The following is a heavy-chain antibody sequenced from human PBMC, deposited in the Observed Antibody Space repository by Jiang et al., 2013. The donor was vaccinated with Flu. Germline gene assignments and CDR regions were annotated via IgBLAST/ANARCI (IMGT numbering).Heavy chain of an antibody. CDR1: GYTFTSYG. CDR2: ISAYNGNT. D-gene: IGHD2-2*01. Sequence: SGAEVKKPGASVKVSCKASGYTFTSYGISWVRQAPGQGLEWMGWISAYNGNTNYAQKLQGRVTMTTDTSTSTAYMELRSLRSDDTAVYYCARDRYRASPIVVVPAAMRAADYWGQGTLVTVSS. J-gene: IGHJ4*02. V-gene: IGHV1-18*01. CDR3: ARDRYRASPIVVVPAAMRAADY.